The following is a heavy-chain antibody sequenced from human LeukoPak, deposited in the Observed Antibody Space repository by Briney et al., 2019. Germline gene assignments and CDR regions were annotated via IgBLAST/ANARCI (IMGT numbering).Heavy chain of an antibody. Sequence: GGTLRLSCAASGFTFSSYGMSWVRQAPGKGLEWVSAISGSGGSTYYADSVKGRFTISRDNSKNTLYLQMNSLRAEDTAVYYCAKDKGVATILDAFGIWGQGTMVTVSS. CDR1: GFTFSSYG. CDR3: AKDKGVATILDAFGI. V-gene: IGHV3-23*01. J-gene: IGHJ3*02. CDR2: ISGSGGST. D-gene: IGHD5-12*01.